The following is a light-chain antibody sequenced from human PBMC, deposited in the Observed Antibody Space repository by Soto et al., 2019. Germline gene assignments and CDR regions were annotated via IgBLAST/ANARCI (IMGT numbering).Light chain of an antibody. J-gene: IGLJ3*02. CDR2: EVT. CDR1: NSDIGGYDY. CDR3: SSFAGDNNFGV. Sequence: QSALAQPPSASGSPGQSVTISCTGTNSDIGGYDYVSWYQQHPGKAPKLMIYEVTKRPSGVPDRFSGSKSGNTASLTVSGLQTEDDAVYYCSSFAGDNNFGVFGGGTKLTVL. V-gene: IGLV2-8*01.